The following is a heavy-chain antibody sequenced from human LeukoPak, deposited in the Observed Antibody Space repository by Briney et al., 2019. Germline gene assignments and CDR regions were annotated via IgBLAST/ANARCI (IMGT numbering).Heavy chain of an antibody. CDR2: ISTYNGNT. CDR1: GYTFNNYD. CDR3: ARQGYVGNPQGAADY. V-gene: IGHV1-18*01. Sequence: ASVKVSCKASGYTFNNYDFSWVRQAPGQGLEWMGWISTYNGNTNYAQKLQGRVTMTTDTSTSTAYMELRSLRSDDTAVYYCARQGYVGNPQGAADYWGQGTLVTVSS. J-gene: IGHJ4*02. D-gene: IGHD4-23*01.